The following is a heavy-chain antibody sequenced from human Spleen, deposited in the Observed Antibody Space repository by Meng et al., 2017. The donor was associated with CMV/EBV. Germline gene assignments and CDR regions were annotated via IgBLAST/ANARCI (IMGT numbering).Heavy chain of an antibody. J-gene: IGHJ6*02. CDR2: IYYSGST. Sequence: GSLRLSCTVSGGSISSYYWSWIRQPLGKGLEWIGYIYYSGSTNYNPSLKSRVTISVDTSKNQFSLKLSSVTAADTAVYYCARSDREKYCSSTSCFDYGMDVWGQGTTVTVSS. CDR3: ARSDREKYCSSTSCFDYGMDV. V-gene: IGHV4-59*01. CDR1: GGSISSYY. D-gene: IGHD2-2*01.